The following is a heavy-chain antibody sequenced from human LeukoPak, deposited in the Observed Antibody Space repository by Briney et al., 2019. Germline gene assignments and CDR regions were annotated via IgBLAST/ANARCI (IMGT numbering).Heavy chain of an antibody. Sequence: PGRSLRLSCAASGFTFDSYEIDWVRQAPGKGLEWVSFISSSGSTRDYAESVKGRFTISRDNAKNSLYLQMNSLRAEDTAIYYCARSRAVRTVAYFDLWGQGSLVTVSS. CDR3: ARSRAVRTVAYFDL. D-gene: IGHD6-19*01. V-gene: IGHV3-48*03. CDR2: ISSSGSTR. CDR1: GFTFDSYE. J-gene: IGHJ4*02.